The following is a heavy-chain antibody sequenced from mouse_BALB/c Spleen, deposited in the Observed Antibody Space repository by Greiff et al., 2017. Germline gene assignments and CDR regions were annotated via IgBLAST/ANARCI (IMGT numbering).Heavy chain of an antibody. Sequence: QVQLQQSGAELVRPGTSVKVSCKASGYAFTNYLIEWVKQRPGQGLEWIGVINPGSGGTNYNEKFKGKATLTADKSSSTAYMQLSSLTSDDSAVYFCARSRGNYVGFAYWGQGTLVTVSA. CDR2: INPGSGGT. CDR1: GYAFTNYL. J-gene: IGHJ3*01. CDR3: ARSRGNYVGFAY. D-gene: IGHD2-1*01. V-gene: IGHV1-54*01.